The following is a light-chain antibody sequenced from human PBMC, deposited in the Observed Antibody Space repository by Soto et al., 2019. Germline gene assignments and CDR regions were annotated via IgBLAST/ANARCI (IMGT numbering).Light chain of an antibody. V-gene: IGLV2-23*01. Sequence: QSALTQPASVSGSPGQSITISCTGTSSDVGSYNLVSWYQQHPGKAPKLMIYEGSKRPSGVSNRFSGSKSGNTASLTISGLPAEDEADYYCFSYAGSTTFFGTGTKLTLL. J-gene: IGLJ1*01. CDR2: EGS. CDR3: FSYAGSTTF. CDR1: SSDVGSYNL.